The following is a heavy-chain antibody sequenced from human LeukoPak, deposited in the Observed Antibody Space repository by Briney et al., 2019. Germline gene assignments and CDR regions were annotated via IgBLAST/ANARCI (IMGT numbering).Heavy chain of an antibody. Sequence: SETLSLTCAVYGGSFSGYYWSWIRQPPGKGLEWIGEINHSGSTNYNPSLKSRVTISVDTSKNQFSLKLSSVTAADTAVYYCARGWEYYYDSSGKNAFDIWGQGTMVTVSS. CDR2: INHSGST. CDR1: GGSFSGYY. CDR3: ARGWEYYYDSSGKNAFDI. J-gene: IGHJ3*02. V-gene: IGHV4-34*01. D-gene: IGHD3-22*01.